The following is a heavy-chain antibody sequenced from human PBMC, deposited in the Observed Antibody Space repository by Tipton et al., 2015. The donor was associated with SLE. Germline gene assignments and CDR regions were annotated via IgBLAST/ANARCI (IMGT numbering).Heavy chain of an antibody. CDR3: TRERRQRGFEWEPQVSDY. D-gene: IGHD1-26*01. CDR2: IKRDGSEK. CDR1: GFTFSNYW. V-gene: IGHV3-7*01. J-gene: IGHJ4*02. Sequence: SLRLSCAASGFTFSNYWVSWAHQAPGKGLEWVANIKRDGSEKYYADSVKGRFTISRDNSKNTLYLQMNSLRPEDTAIYYCTRERRQRGFEWEPQVSDYWGQGTLVTVSS.